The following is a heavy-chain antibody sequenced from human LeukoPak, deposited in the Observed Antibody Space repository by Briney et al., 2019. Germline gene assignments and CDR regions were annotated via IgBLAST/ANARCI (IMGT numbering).Heavy chain of an antibody. CDR2: ISGDGRST. CDR3: ARDNNWNYPDY. V-gene: IGHV3-74*01. CDR1: GFTFSNHW. D-gene: IGHD1-7*01. J-gene: IGHJ4*02. Sequence: GGSLRLSCAASGFTFSNHWTHWVRQAPGKGRVWVSRISGDGRSTRYADSVKGRFTISRDNAKNTLFLQMNSLRAEDTAVYYCARDNNWNYPDYWGQGTLVTVSS.